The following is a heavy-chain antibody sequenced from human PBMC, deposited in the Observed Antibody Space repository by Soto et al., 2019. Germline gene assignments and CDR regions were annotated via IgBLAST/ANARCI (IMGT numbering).Heavy chain of an antibody. CDR1: GGSISSYY. CDR3: ARRYGDAFDI. D-gene: IGHD4-17*01. J-gene: IGHJ3*02. V-gene: IGHV4-59*08. CDR2: IYYSGST. Sequence: QVQLQESGPGLVKPSETLSLTCTVSGGSISSYYWSWIRQLPGKGLEWIGYIYYSGSTNYNPSLKSRVTISVDTSKNQFSLKLSSVTAADTAVYYCARRYGDAFDIWGQGTMVTVSS.